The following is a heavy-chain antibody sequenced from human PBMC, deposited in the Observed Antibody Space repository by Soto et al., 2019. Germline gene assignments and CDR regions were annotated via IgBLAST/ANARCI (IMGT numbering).Heavy chain of an antibody. CDR1: GFTFSSYS. CDR3: ARDPDASPIHLWLADVMDV. J-gene: IGHJ6*02. Sequence: GGSLRLSCAASGFTFSSYSMNWVRQAPGKGLEWVSSISSSSSYIYYADSVKGRFTISRDNAKNSLYLQMNSLRAEDTAVYYCARDPDASPIHLWLADVMDVWGQGTTVTVSS. V-gene: IGHV3-21*01. CDR2: ISSSSSYI. D-gene: IGHD5-18*01.